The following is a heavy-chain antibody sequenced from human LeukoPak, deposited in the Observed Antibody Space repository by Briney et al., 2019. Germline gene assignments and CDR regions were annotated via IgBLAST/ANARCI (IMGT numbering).Heavy chain of an antibody. CDR1: GFTFDDYA. J-gene: IGHJ4*02. D-gene: IGHD3-22*01. Sequence: QPGGSLRLSCAASGFTFDDYAMHWVRQAPGKGLEWVSLISGDGGSTYYADSVKGRFTISRDNSKNSLYLQMNSLRTEDTALYYCAEDGWPYYYDSSGTDYYFDYWGQGTLVTVSS. CDR3: AEDGWPYYYDSSGTDYYFDY. V-gene: IGHV3-43*02. CDR2: ISGDGGST.